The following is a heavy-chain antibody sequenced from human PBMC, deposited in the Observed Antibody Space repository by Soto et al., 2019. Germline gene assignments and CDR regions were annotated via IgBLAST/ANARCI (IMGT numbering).Heavy chain of an antibody. CDR1: GGTFSSYA. CDR2: IVPIFGTA. Sequence: QVQLVQSGAEVKKPGSSVKVSCKASGGTFSSYAISWVRQAPGQGLEWMGGIVPIFGTANYAQKFQGRVTITADKATSTAYMELSSLRSEDTAVYYCASNLHRYYDSSGYYYVNAFDIWGQGTMVTVSS. V-gene: IGHV1-69*06. CDR3: ASNLHRYYDSSGYYYVNAFDI. D-gene: IGHD3-22*01. J-gene: IGHJ3*02.